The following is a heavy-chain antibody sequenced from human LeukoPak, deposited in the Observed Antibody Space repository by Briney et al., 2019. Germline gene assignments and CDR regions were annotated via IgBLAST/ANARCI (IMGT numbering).Heavy chain of an antibody. V-gene: IGHV1-18*01. CDR2: ISAYNGNT. Sequence: ASVKVSCKASGYTFTSYGISWVRQAPGQGLEWMGWISAYNGNTNYAQKLQGSVTMTTDTSTSTAYMELRSLRSDDTAVYYCARDDPYDSSAGGSFDIWGQGTMVTVSS. CDR3: ARDDPYDSSAGGSFDI. D-gene: IGHD3-22*01. J-gene: IGHJ3*02. CDR1: GYTFTSYG.